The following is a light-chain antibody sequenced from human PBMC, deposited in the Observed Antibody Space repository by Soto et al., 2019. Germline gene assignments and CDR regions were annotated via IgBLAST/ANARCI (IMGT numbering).Light chain of an antibody. J-gene: IGLJ1*01. Sequence: QSVLTQPPSASGSPGQSVTISCTGTCSDVGGYNYVSWYQQHPGKAPKLMIYEVSKRPSGVPDRFSGSKSGNTASLTVSGLQAEDEADYYCCSYAGSNNLPYVFGTGTKVTVL. V-gene: IGLV2-8*01. CDR3: CSYAGSNNLPYV. CDR2: EVS. CDR1: CSDVGGYNY.